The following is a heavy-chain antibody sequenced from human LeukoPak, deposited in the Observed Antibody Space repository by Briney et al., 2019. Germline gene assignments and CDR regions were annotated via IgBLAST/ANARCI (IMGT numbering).Heavy chain of an antibody. Sequence: PGGSLRLSCAASGFTFSSYEMNWVRQAPGKGLEWVSYISSSGSTIYYADSVKGRFTISRDNAKNSLYLQMNSLRAEDTAVYYCARELYSSGWFDYWGQGALVTVSS. V-gene: IGHV3-48*03. CDR1: GFTFSSYE. CDR3: ARELYSSGWFDY. D-gene: IGHD6-19*01. CDR2: ISSSGSTI. J-gene: IGHJ4*02.